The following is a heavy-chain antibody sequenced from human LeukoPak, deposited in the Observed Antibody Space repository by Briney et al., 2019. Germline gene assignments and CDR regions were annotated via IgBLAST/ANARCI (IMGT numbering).Heavy chain of an antibody. CDR1: GGSISSYY. CDR2: IQEDGKKE. D-gene: IGHD2-21*02. J-gene: IGHJ4*02. Sequence: PSETLSLTCTVSGGSISSYYWSWIRQPPGKGLEWVANIQEDGKKENYVDSVRGRFTISRDNAKNSIYLQMNSLRVEDTAVYYCAKDIVGGGDDYWGQGTLVIVSS. CDR3: AKDIVGGGDDY. V-gene: IGHV3-7*01.